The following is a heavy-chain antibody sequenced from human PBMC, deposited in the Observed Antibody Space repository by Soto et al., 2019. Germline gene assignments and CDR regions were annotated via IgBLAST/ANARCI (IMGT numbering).Heavy chain of an antibody. CDR3: AKRTVGWYFDL. Sequence: EVQLLESGGGLVQPGGSLRLSCAASGFTFSSYPMNWVRQAPGKGLEWVSVISGSGGSTYYADAVKGRFTISRANSKNTLYLQMNRLRAEDTAVYYCAKRTVGWYFDLWGRGTLVTVSS. D-gene: IGHD4-17*01. V-gene: IGHV3-23*01. CDR2: ISGSGGST. CDR1: GFTFSSYP. J-gene: IGHJ2*01.